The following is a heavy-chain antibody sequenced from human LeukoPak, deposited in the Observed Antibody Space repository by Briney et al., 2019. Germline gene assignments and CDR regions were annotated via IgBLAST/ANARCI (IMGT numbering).Heavy chain of an antibody. CDR2: ISSSSSYI. Sequence: GGSLRLSCAASGFSFSSYTMTWVRQAPGKGLEWVSSISSSSSYIYYADSVKGRFTISRDNARNSLFLQMNSLRAEDTAVYYCARAKAGTGDFFSFDYWGQGTLVTVSS. J-gene: IGHJ4*02. D-gene: IGHD6-13*01. V-gene: IGHV3-21*01. CDR1: GFSFSSYT. CDR3: ARAKAGTGDFFSFDY.